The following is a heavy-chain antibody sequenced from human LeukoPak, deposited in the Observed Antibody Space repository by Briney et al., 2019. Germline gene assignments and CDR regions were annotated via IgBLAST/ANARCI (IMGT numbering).Heavy chain of an antibody. CDR3: ARRYYYDSSGYYGVGFDP. Sequence: SETLSLTCTVSGGSISSSSYYWGWIRQPPGKGLEWIGSIYYSGSTNYNPSLKSRVTISVDTSKNQFSLKLSSVTAADTAVYYCARRYYYDSSGYYGVGFDPWGQGTLVTVSS. V-gene: IGHV4-39*07. CDR2: IYYSGST. J-gene: IGHJ5*02. D-gene: IGHD3-22*01. CDR1: GGSISSSSYY.